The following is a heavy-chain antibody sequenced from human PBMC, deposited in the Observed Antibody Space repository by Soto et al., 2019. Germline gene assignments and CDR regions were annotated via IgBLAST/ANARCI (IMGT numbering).Heavy chain of an antibody. J-gene: IGHJ4*02. CDR3: AKVTGSSSSLPGVDH. CDR1: GFTFNNYA. D-gene: IGHD6-6*01. Sequence: EVQLVESGGGLVQPGRSLRLSCAASGFTFNNYAMHWVRQAQGKGLEWVSGITWNSGSIGYADSVKGRFTISRDNAKNSQHLQMNSLRAEDTAFYNCAKVTGSSSSLPGVDHWGQGTLVTVSS. CDR2: ITWNSGSI. V-gene: IGHV3-9*01.